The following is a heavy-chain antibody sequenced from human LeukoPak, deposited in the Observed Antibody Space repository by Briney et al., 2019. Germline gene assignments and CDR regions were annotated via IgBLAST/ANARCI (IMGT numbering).Heavy chain of an antibody. J-gene: IGHJ4*02. CDR2: IKRDGSEK. V-gene: IGHV3-7*01. CDR1: GFTFSSYW. D-gene: IGHD2-2*03. Sequence: PGGSLRLSCAASGFTFSSYWMTWVRQAPGKGLEWVANIKRDGSEKNYAVSVRGRFVISRDNAKNSLYLQMNSLRAEDTAVYYCARDGDYSTYDLFDYWGQGTLVTVSS. CDR3: ARDGDYSTYDLFDY.